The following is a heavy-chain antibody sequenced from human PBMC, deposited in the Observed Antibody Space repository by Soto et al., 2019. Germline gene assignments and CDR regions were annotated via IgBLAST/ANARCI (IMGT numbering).Heavy chain of an antibody. J-gene: IGHJ1*01. CDR1: GGSVSSGAYY. V-gene: IGHV4-61*08. Sequence: LSLSCSLSGGSVSSGAYYWSWIRQPPGKGLEWIGYLDYRVGTNYSPSLNSRVTISVDTPKNQFSLKLSSVTAADTAVYYCARGVEDSSGYFPEYFDXWGQRTLVTVSX. D-gene: IGHD3-22*01. CDR3: ARGVEDSSGYFPEYFDX. CDR2: LDYRVGT.